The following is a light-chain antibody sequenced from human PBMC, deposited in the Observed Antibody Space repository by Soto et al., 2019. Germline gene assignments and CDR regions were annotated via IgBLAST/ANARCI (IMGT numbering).Light chain of an antibody. J-gene: IGKJ1*01. CDR1: LTMNNN. Sequence: EIVMTQSPATLSVSPGESVTLSCRASLTMNNNIAWYQHKPGQAPRLLIFGASSRATGVPGRFSGSGFGTEFPLSISSLQSEDFAVYYCQQYNERPPWTFGQGTTVEMK. V-gene: IGKV3-15*01. CDR2: GAS. CDR3: QQYNERPPWT.